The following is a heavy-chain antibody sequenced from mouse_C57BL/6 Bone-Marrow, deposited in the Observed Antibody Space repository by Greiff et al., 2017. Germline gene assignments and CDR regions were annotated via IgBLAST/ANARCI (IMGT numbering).Heavy chain of an antibody. Sequence: EVQGVESGGDLVKPGGSLKLSCAASGFTFSSYGMSWVRQTPDKRLEWVATISSGGSYTYYPDSVKGRFTISRDNAKNTLYLQMSSLKSEDTAMYYCARQTTVPSWFAYWGQGTLVTVSA. CDR2: ISSGGSYT. V-gene: IGHV5-6*01. J-gene: IGHJ3*01. CDR3: ARQTTVPSWFAY. CDR1: GFTFSSYG. D-gene: IGHD1-1*01.